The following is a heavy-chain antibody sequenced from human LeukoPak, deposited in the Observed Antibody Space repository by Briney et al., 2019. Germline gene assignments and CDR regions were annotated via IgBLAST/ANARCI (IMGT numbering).Heavy chain of an antibody. D-gene: IGHD6-19*01. CDR3: ARGPASGAWLIDY. CDR2: ISGSSDSI. J-gene: IGHJ4*02. V-gene: IGHV3-48*04. Sequence: GGSLRLSCAASGFTFSTYWMSWVRQVPGRGLEWLSYISGSSDSIDYADSVKGRFAISRDNAKNSLYLQMDSLRAEDTAVYYCARGPASGAWLIDYWGQGILVTVSS. CDR1: GFTFSTYW.